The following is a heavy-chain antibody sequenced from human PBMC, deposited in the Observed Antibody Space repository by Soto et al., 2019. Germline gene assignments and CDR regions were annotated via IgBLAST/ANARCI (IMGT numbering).Heavy chain of an antibody. V-gene: IGHV3-74*01. J-gene: IGHJ4*02. D-gene: IGHD6-19*01. Sequence: EVQLVESGGGLVQPGGSLRLSCAASGFTFSSYWMHWVRQAPGKGLMWVSRINTDGSSTSYADSVKGRFTISRDNAKNTLYLQMNLLRAEDTAVYYSARGIGVVVAGGLDYWGQGTLVTVST. CDR2: INTDGSST. CDR1: GFTFSSYW. CDR3: ARGIGVVVAGGLDY.